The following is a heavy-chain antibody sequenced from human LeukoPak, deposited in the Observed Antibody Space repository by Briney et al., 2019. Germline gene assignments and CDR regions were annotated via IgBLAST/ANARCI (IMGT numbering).Heavy chain of an antibody. V-gene: IGHV1-46*01. J-gene: IGHJ4*02. CDR2: INPSGGST. CDR1: GYTFTSYY. D-gene: IGHD6-6*01. CDR3: ASEHGSAGRYSSSSVDY. Sequence: GASVKVSCKASGYTFTSYYMHWVRQAPGQGLEWMGIINPSGGSTSYAQKFQGRVTMTRDMSTSTVYMELSSLRSEDTAVYYCASEHGSAGRYSSSSVDYWGQGTLVTVSS.